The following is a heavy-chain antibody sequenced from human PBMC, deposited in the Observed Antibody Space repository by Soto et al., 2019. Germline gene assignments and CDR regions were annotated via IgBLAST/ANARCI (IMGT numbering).Heavy chain of an antibody. CDR2: IYYSGSP. CDR1: GGSIISGGYY. Sequence: QVQLQESGPGLVKPSQTLSLTCTVSGGSIISGGYYWGWIRQHPGKGLEGIGYIYYSGSPYYKPSLKSRVTISVDTSKNQFSLKLSSVTAADTAVYYCARAGGWVDLWGRGTLVTVSS. J-gene: IGHJ2*01. V-gene: IGHV4-31*03. CDR3: ARAGGWVDL. D-gene: IGHD2-15*01.